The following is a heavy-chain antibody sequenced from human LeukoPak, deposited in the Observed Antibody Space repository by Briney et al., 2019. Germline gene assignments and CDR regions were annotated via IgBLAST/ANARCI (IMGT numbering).Heavy chain of an antibody. CDR2: ISSNNSTI. J-gene: IGHJ6*02. V-gene: IGHV3-48*02. D-gene: IGHD3-16*01. CDR3: TRQRSLYGLDV. Sequence: QSGGSLRLSCAASGFTFSSYRVNWVRQAPGMGREWVSYISSNNSTIYYGDSVKGRFTISRDNAKTSLYLQVNSLRDEDTALYYCTRQRSLYGLDVWGQGTTVTVSS. CDR1: GFTFSSYR.